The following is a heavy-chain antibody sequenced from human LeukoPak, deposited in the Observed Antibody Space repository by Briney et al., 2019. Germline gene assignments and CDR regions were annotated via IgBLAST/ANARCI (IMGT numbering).Heavy chain of an antibody. V-gene: IGHV1-46*01. CDR3: ATLRKEYKIDY. J-gene: IGHJ4*02. Sequence: GASVKVSCKASGYTFISYNLHWERQAPGQGLEWMGIINPSGGSTSYAQKFQGRVIMTRDTATSTVYMELSSLRSEDTAVYYCATLRKEYKIDYWGQGTLVTVSS. CDR2: INPSGGST. D-gene: IGHD2/OR15-2a*01. CDR1: GYTFISYN.